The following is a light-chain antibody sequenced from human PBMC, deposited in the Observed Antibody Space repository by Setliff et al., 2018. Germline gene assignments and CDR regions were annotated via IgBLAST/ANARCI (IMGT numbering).Light chain of an antibody. CDR2: DVG. CDR3: SSYTGSNSQV. J-gene: IGLJ1*01. CDR1: SSDVGGYNH. Sequence: QSVLTQPASVSGSPGQSITISCTGSSSDVGGYNHVSWYQQHPGKAPKLMIYDVGKRPSGVSNRFSGSKSGNTASLTISGLQAEDEADYYCSSYTGSNSQVFGTGTKVTVL. V-gene: IGLV2-14*01.